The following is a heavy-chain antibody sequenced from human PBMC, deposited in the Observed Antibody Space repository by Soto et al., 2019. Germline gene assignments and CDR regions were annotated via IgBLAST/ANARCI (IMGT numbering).Heavy chain of an antibody. V-gene: IGHV3-21*01. CDR2: ISSSSSYI. D-gene: IGHD1-26*01. CDR3: ARGRADFGSYDYYYYGMDV. CDR1: GFTFSSYS. Sequence: GSLRLSCAASGFTFSSYSMNWVRQAPGKGLEWVSSISSSSSYIYYADSVKGRFTISRDNAKNSLYLQMNSLRAEDTAVYYCARGRADFGSYDYYYYGMDVWGQGTTVTVSS. J-gene: IGHJ6*02.